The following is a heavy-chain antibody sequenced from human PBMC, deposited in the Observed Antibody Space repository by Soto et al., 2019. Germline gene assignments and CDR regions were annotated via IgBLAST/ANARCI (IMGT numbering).Heavy chain of an antibody. Sequence: PGGSLRLSCSASGFTFSSYAMHWVRQAPGKGLEYVSAISSNGGRTYYADSVKDRFTISRDNPKNTLYLQMGSLRAEDTAVYYCVKDRSGSYYLNDYWGQGTLVTVSS. D-gene: IGHD1-26*01. V-gene: IGHV3-64D*08. CDR3: VKDRSGSYYLNDY. CDR2: ISSNGGRT. CDR1: GFTFSSYA. J-gene: IGHJ4*02.